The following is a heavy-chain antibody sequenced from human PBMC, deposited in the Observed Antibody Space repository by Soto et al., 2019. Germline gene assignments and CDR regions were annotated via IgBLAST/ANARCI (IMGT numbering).Heavy chain of an antibody. D-gene: IGHD4-17*01. V-gene: IGHV3-21*01. J-gene: IGHJ6*02. CDR1: GFTFSSYS. CDR3: ARDSFPPPGGHDYYYYYYGMDV. Sequence: PGGSLRLSCAASGFTFSSYSMNWVRQAPGKGLEWVSSISSSSSYIYYADSVKGRFTISRDNAKNSLYLQMNSLRAEDTAVYYCARDSFPPPGGHDYYYYYYGMDVWGQGTTVTVSS. CDR2: ISSSSSYI.